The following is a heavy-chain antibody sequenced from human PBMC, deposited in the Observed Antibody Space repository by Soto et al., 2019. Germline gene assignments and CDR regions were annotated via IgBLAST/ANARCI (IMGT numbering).Heavy chain of an antibody. D-gene: IGHD6-19*01. CDR3: ARVLAGTGFGY. Sequence: EVQLVESGGGLVQPGGSLRLSCAASGFTFTTYWMYWVRQAPGKGLVWVSRINSDGSTTNYADSVKGRFTISRDNAKNTLYLQMISLRAEDTAVYYCARVLAGTGFGYWGQGTLVTVSS. CDR1: GFTFTTYW. CDR2: INSDGSTT. V-gene: IGHV3-74*01. J-gene: IGHJ4*02.